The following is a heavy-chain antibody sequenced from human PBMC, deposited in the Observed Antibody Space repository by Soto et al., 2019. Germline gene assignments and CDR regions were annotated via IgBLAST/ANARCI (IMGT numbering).Heavy chain of an antibody. V-gene: IGHV1-2*02. CDR2: INPNSGGT. CDR3: AASLLLDYYDSSGYYSWFDP. D-gene: IGHD3-22*01. J-gene: IGHJ5*02. CDR1: GYTFTGYD. Sequence: ASVKVSCKASGYTFTGYDMHWVRQAPGQGLEWMGWINPNSGGTNYAQKFQGRVTMTRDTSISTAYMELSRLSSDDTAVYYCAASLLLDYYDSSGYYSWFDPWGQGTLVTVSS.